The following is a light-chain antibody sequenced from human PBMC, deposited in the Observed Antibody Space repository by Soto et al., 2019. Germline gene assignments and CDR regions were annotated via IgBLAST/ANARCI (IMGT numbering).Light chain of an antibody. J-gene: IGKJ4*01. CDR3: QQYLSDPIT. CDR2: WAS. CDR1: QSVLYSFDNENY. Sequence: DIVMTQSPDTLAVSLGERATINCKPSQSVLYSFDNENYIAWYQQKAGQSPKLLIYWASIRESGVPDRFSGSGSGTDFTLTISSLQAEDVAVYYCQQYLSDPITFGGGTKVEIK. V-gene: IGKV4-1*01.